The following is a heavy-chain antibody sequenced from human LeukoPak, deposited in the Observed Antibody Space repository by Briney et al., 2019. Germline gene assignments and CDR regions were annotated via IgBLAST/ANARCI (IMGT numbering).Heavy chain of an antibody. CDR3: AKGQETESRLDS. J-gene: IGHJ4*02. V-gene: IGHV3-23*01. CDR2: IRHSDGNT. CDR1: GFTFNIYT. D-gene: IGHD1-1*01. Sequence: GGPLRLSCGASGFTFNIYTMYWVRQAPGKALEWVSGIRHSDGNTYYAASVKGRFTISSDKSKNILFLQMNSLRAEDTALYYCAKGQETESRLDSWGQGTLVTVSS.